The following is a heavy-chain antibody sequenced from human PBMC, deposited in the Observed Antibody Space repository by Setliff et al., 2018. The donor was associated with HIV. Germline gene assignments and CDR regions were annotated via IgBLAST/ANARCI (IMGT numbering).Heavy chain of an antibody. CDR1: GYMFIAYG. J-gene: IGHJ4*02. V-gene: IGHV1-18*01. CDR2: LSTYGGST. CDR3: ARDLGVSYRHYIKGNYFDN. D-gene: IGHD3-16*02. Sequence: ASVKVSCKTSGYMFIAYGMSWVRRAPGQGFEWMGWLSTYGGSTNYAQKFQGGVSMTTDTPTSTVYMELTNLRSDDTAVYYCARDLGVSYRHYIKGNYFDNWGQGTLVTVSS.